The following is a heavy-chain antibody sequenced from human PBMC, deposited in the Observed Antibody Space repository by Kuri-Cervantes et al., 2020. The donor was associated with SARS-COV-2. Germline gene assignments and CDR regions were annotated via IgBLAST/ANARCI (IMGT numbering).Heavy chain of an antibody. CDR1: GYTFTSYA. CDR2: SNAGNGNT. CDR3: ARGVFITNPPSYYYYMDV. V-gene: IGHV1-3*02. J-gene: IGHJ6*03. D-gene: IGHD3-3*01. Sequence: ASVKVSCKASGYTFTSYAMHWVRQAPGQRLEWMGWSNAGNGNTKYSQEFQGRVTITRDTSISTAYMELSRLRSDDTAVYYCARGVFITNPPSYYYYMDVWGKGTTVTVSS.